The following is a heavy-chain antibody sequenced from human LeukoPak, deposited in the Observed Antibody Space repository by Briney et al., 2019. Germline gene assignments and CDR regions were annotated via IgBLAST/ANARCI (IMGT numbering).Heavy chain of an antibody. D-gene: IGHD2-2*01. CDR2: IRSSSSYI. CDR3: AVARYCSSTSCYDRADI. J-gene: IGHJ3*02. Sequence: PGGSLRLSCAASGFTFSSYSMNWVRQAPGKGLEWVSSIRSSSSYIYYADSVKGRFTISRDNAKNSLYLQMNSLRAEDTAVYYCAVARYCSSTSCYDRADIWGQGTMVTVSS. CDR1: GFTFSSYS. V-gene: IGHV3-21*01.